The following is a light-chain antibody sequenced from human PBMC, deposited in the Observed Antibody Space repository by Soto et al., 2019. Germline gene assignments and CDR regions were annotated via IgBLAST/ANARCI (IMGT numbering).Light chain of an antibody. J-gene: IGLJ3*02. CDR2: AFT. CDR3: QSYDIRLSSWV. V-gene: IGLV1-40*01. Sequence: QAVVTQPPSVSGAPGQTVTISCTWNSSNNGAGYDVHWYQKGLNTAPKLVMSAFTDRPSGVPDRFSGSRSASSASLTVTGLQAEDEADYYCQSYDIRLSSWVFGGGTKLTVL. CDR1: SSNNGAGYD.